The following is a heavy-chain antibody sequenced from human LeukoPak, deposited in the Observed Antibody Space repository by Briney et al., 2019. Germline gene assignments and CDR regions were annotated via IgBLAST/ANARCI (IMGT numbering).Heavy chain of an antibody. CDR1: GFTVSSNY. Sequence: GGSLRLSCAASGFTVSSNYMSWVRQAPGKGLEWVSVIYSGGSTYYADSVKGRFTISRDNSKNTLFLQMNSLRAEDTAVYYCAKDVGKWESLHFFDYWGQGTLVTVSS. J-gene: IGHJ4*02. CDR2: IYSGGST. V-gene: IGHV3-53*01. D-gene: IGHD1-26*01. CDR3: AKDVGKWESLHFFDY.